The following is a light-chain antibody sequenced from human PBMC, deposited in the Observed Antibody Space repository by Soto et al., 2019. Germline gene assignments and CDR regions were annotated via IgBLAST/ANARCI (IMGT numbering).Light chain of an antibody. CDR3: SSYTSSNTRYV. CDR2: EVS. CDR1: SSDIGGYYF. Sequence: QSVLTQPASVSGSPGQSITISCTGSSSDIGGYYFVSWYQHHPGKAPKLMIFEVSHRPSGISNRFSGFKSGNTASLIISGLQAEDEADYYCSSYTSSNTRYVFGTGTKLTVL. V-gene: IGLV2-14*01. J-gene: IGLJ1*01.